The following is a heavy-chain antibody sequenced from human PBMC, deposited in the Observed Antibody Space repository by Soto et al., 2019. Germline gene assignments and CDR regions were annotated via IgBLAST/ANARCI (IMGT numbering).Heavy chain of an antibody. D-gene: IGHD6-13*01. J-gene: IGHJ6*02. Sequence: EVQLLESGGGLVQPGGSLRLSCAASGFTFSSYAMSWVRQAPGKGLEWVSAISGSGGSTYYVDSVKGRFTISRDNSKNTLYLQMNSLRAEDTAVYYCAKARVKNYGMDVWGQGTTVTVSS. CDR3: AKARVKNYGMDV. V-gene: IGHV3-23*01. CDR1: GFTFSSYA. CDR2: ISGSGGST.